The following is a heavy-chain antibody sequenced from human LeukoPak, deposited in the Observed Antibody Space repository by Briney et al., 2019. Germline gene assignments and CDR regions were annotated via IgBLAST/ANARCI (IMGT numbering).Heavy chain of an antibody. CDR1: GDSVPSNSAA. D-gene: IGHD2-21*02. J-gene: IGHJ4*02. Sequence: SQTLSLTCAISGDSVPSNSAAWHWIRQSPSRGLEWLGRTYYRSKWYNDYAVSVKSRITINPDTSKNQFFLQLNSVTPEDTAVYYCARVVTATKDFDYWGQGTLVTVSS. CDR3: ARVVTATKDFDY. V-gene: IGHV6-1*01. CDR2: TYYRSKWYN.